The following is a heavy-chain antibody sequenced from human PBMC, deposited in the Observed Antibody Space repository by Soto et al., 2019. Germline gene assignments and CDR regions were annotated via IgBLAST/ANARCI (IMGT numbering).Heavy chain of an antibody. CDR3: ARDSGVAAMESFDI. D-gene: IGHD6-25*01. J-gene: IGHJ3*02. CDR2: IIPILGIA. CDR1: GGTFSSYT. Sequence: QVQLVQSGAEVKKPGSSVKVSCKASGGTFSSYTISWVRQAPGQGLEWMGRIIPILGIANYAQKFQGRVTITADKSTSTAYMELSSLRSEDTAVYYCARDSGVAAMESFDIWGQGTMVTVSS. V-gene: IGHV1-69*08.